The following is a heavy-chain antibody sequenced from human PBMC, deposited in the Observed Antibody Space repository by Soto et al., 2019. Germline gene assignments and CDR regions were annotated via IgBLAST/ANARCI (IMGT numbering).Heavy chain of an antibody. J-gene: IGHJ4*02. D-gene: IGHD7-27*01. Sequence: QVQLVQSGAEVKKPGASVKVSCKASGHTFTGHHMHWVRQAPGQGLEWMGYIDLDNDNRAYAQNFQGRVTTTRDTSITTAYMELSGLRSDDTAVYYCGLEPTGTGGFDYWGQGTLVTVSS. CDR1: GHTFTGHH. CDR2: IDLDNDNR. CDR3: GLEPTGTGGFDY. V-gene: IGHV1-2*02.